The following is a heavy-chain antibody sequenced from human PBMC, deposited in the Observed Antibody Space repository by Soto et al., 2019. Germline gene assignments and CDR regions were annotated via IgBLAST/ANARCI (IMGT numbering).Heavy chain of an antibody. Sequence: PGESLKISCKGSGYNFAGYWIAWLRQMPGKGLELMGIIYPSDSDTRYRPSFQGQVTISADKAISSAYLQLSSLRASDTARDYFARGGVSTRTFAYWGQGPSLTGAS. CDR1: GYNFAGYW. CDR2: IYPSDSDT. CDR3: ARGGVSTRTFAY. J-gene: IGHJ4*02. V-gene: IGHV5-51*01. D-gene: IGHD3-3*01.